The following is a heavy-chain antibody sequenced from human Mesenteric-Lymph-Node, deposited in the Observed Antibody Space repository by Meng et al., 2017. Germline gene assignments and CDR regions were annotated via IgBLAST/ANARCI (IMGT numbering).Heavy chain of an antibody. CDR1: GYTFTNYA. J-gene: IGHJ4*02. Sequence: QVQFVQPGAEVKKPGASAKVPCKASGYTFTNYAIQWVRQAPGQRLEWMGWINSGNGKTKYSEKFQGRVTITRDTSATTAYMELSSLRSEDMAVYYCARGLWEQSRYYFDSWGQGTLVTVSS. CDR3: ARGLWEQSRYYFDS. D-gene: IGHD1-26*01. V-gene: IGHV1-3*01. CDR2: INSGNGKT.